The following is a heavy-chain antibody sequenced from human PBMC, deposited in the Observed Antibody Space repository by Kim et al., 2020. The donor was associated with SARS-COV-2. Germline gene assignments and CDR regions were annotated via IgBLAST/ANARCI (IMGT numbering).Heavy chain of an antibody. CDR1: GGSISGYY. V-gene: IGHV4-59*13. J-gene: IGHJ6*02. CDR2: IYYTGST. Sequence: SETLSLTCTVSGGSISGYYWSWIRQPPGKGLQWIGYIYYTGSTNYNPSLESRVTISLDTSKNQFSLKLTSVTAADTAVYYCVRDQTGAYYYGMDVWGQGTTVAVSS. D-gene: IGHD3-10*01. CDR3: VRDQTGAYYYGMDV.